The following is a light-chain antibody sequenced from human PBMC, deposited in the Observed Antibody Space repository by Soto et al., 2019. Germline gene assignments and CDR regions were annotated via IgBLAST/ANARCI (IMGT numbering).Light chain of an antibody. CDR3: AAWDDDLNGPL. V-gene: IGLV1-36*01. J-gene: IGLJ3*02. CDR1: SSNIGNNA. Sequence: QSVLTQPPSVSAAPRQRVTISCSGSSSNIGNNAVNRYQQVPGKAPRLLIHYDDRVPSGVSDRFSGSKSGTSASLAISGLQSEDEADYYCAAWDDDLNGPLFGGGTKLTVL. CDR2: YDD.